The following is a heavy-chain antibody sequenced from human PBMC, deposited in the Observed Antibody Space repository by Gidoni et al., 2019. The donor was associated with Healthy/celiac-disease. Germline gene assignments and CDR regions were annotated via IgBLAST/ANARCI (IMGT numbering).Heavy chain of an antibody. D-gene: IGHD6-13*01. CDR3: ARIDEVAAAMSSGFFDY. CDR1: GFSLSNARMG. CDR2: IFSKDEK. V-gene: IGHV2-26*01. J-gene: IGHJ4*02. Sequence: QVTLKESVPALVKPTETLTLTCTVPGFSLSNARMGVSWIRQPPGKALEWLAHIFSKDEKSYSTSLKSRLTISKDTSKSQVVLTMTNMDPVDTATYYCARIDEVAAAMSSGFFDYWGQGTLVTVSS.